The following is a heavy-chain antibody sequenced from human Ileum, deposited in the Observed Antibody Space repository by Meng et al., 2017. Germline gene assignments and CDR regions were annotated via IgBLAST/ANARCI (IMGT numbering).Heavy chain of an antibody. CDR2: ISQSGST. Sequence: QVPVQESGPVRVKRSGTLFPTCAFSSVFISSSIWWGRVRQPPGKGLVWIGEISQSGSTHYNPSLKSRVSISVDKSKNHLSLSLSSVTAADTAVYSCAKAAAYNLDIWGQGALVTVSS. D-gene: IGHD1-14*01. CDR3: AKAAAYNLDI. V-gene: IGHV4-4*02. CDR1: SVFISSSIW. J-gene: IGHJ4*02.